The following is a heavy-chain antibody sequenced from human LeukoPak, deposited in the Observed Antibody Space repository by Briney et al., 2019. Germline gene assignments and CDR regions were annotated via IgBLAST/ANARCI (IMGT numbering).Heavy chain of an antibody. CDR1: GGSISNYY. D-gene: IGHD1-26*01. CDR3: ARGVGATTSLLH. CDR2: ISYSGST. Sequence: SETLSLTCTVSGGSISNYYWSWIRQPPGKGLEWIGYISYSGSTNYNPSLKSRVTISLDTSKNQFSLKLSSVTAGDTAVYYCARGVGATTSLLHWGQGTLVTVSS. J-gene: IGHJ4*02. V-gene: IGHV4-59*01.